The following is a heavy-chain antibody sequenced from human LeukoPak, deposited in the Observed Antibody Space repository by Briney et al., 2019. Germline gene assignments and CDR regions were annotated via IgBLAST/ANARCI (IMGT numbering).Heavy chain of an antibody. CDR3: ARDQFSVVVAGTRYYYYGMDV. D-gene: IGHD6-19*01. J-gene: IGHJ6*02. CDR1: GGTFSSYA. CDR2: IIPILGIA. V-gene: IGHV1-69*04. Sequence: ASVKVSCKASGGTFSSYAISWVRQAPGQGLEWMGRIIPILGIANYAQKFQGRVTITADKSTSTAYMELSSLRSEDTAVYYCARDQFSVVVAGTRYYYYGMDVWGQGTTVTVSS.